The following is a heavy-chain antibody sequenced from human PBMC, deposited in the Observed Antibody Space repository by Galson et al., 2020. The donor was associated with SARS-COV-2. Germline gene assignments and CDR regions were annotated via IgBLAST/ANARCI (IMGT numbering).Heavy chain of an antibody. CDR2: IYPGDSDT. CDR1: GDSFRKYW. D-gene: IGHD6-13*01. CDR3: ARRSRQQELGWCSDL. Sequence: KIGESLKISCKGSGDSFRKYWIGWVRQVSGKGLEWMGAIYPGDSDTRYSPSFQGQVTISVDKSITTAYLQWSDLKASDSAIYFCARRSRQQELGWCSDLWGRGTLVTVSS. V-gene: IGHV5-51*01. J-gene: IGHJ2*01.